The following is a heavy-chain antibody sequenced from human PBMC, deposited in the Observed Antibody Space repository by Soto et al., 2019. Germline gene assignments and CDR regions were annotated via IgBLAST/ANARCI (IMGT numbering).Heavy chain of an antibody. CDR1: GFTFSTSA. D-gene: IGHD2-15*01. CDR3: AKCGGSCYLIDY. Sequence: GGSLRLSCAGSGFTFSTSAMSWVRQAPGKGLEWVSSVSGSGAGTYYADSVKGRFTVSRDNSNNTLYLQMNSLRAEDTARYYCAKCGGSCYLIDYWGRGTLVTVSS. J-gene: IGHJ4*02. V-gene: IGHV3-23*01. CDR2: VSGSGAGT.